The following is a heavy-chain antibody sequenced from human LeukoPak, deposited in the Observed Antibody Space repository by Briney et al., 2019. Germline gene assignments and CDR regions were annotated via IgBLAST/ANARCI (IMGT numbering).Heavy chain of an antibody. CDR1: GFTFSSYG. D-gene: IGHD2-21*02. CDR3: AKALVVVTAISDAFDI. J-gene: IGHJ3*02. Sequence: GGSLRLSCAASGFTFSSYGMTWVRQAPGKGLEWVSSISGTGGTTYYADSVKGRFTISRDNSKNTLYLQMNSLRAEDTAVYYCAKALVVVTAISDAFDIWGQGTMVTVSS. V-gene: IGHV3-23*01. CDR2: ISGTGGTT.